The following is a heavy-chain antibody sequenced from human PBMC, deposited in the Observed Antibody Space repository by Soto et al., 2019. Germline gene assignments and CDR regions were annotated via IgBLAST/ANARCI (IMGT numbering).Heavy chain of an antibody. CDR1: GFSLSTSGMC. D-gene: IGHD6-13*01. Sequence: FGPTLVNPTQTLTLTCTFSGFSLSTSGMCVSWIRQPPGKALEWLALIDWDDDKYYSTSLKTRLTISKDTSKNQVVLTMTNMDPVDTATYYCARILSSSRGKRFDYWGQGTLVTVSS. V-gene: IGHV2-70*01. CDR3: ARILSSSRGKRFDY. CDR2: IDWDDDK. J-gene: IGHJ4*02.